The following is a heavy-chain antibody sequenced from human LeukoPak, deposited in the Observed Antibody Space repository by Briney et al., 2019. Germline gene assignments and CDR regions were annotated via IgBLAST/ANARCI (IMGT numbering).Heavy chain of an antibody. J-gene: IGHJ4*02. V-gene: IGHV2-5*01. CDR1: GFSFSTSGVG. Sequence: SGPTLVKPTQTLTLTFAFSGFSFSTSGVGVGWIRQPPGKVLEWLALIYWCHDKRYRPSLPSRLTNPNNTSKHQVVLTITNLDPVDTATYYCAHNSRHGYNYAGYWGQGTLVTVSS. CDR3: AHNSRHGYNYAGY. CDR2: IYWCHDK. D-gene: IGHD5-24*01.